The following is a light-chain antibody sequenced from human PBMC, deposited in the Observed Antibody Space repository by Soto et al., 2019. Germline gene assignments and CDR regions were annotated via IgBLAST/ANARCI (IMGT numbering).Light chain of an antibody. CDR3: AAWDDSLNGRRV. J-gene: IGLJ2*01. CDR1: SSNLGSNT. Sequence: QSVLTQPHSASGTPGQRVTISCSGSSSNLGSNTVNWYQQLPGTAPKLLIYSNNQRPSGVPDRFSGSKSGTSASLAISGLQSEDEADYYCAAWDDSLNGRRVFGGGTKLTVL. V-gene: IGLV1-44*01. CDR2: SNN.